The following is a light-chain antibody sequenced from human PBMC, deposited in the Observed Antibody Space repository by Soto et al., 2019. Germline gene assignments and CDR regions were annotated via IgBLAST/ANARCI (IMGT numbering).Light chain of an antibody. CDR2: DVS. CDR1: QSISSW. V-gene: IGKV1-5*01. CDR3: QQFNSYSRT. J-gene: IGKJ1*01. Sequence: GDRVPITCRASQSISSWLAWYQQKPGNAPKLLIYDVSSLERGVPSRFSGSGSGTEFTLTISSLQPDDFATYYCQQFNSYSRTFGQGTKVDIK.